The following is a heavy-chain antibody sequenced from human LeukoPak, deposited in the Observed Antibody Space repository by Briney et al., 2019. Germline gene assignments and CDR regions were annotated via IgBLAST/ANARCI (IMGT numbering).Heavy chain of an antibody. J-gene: IGHJ4*02. D-gene: IGHD2-15*01. CDR1: GGSISSYY. CDR3: ARYCSGGSCYSFDY. Sequence: SETLSLTCTVSGGSISSYYWSWIRQPAGKGLEWIGRIYTSGSTNYNPSLKSRVTMSVDTSKSQFSLKLSSVTAADTAVYYCARYCSGGSCYSFDYWGQGTLVTVSS. CDR2: IYTSGST. V-gene: IGHV4-4*07.